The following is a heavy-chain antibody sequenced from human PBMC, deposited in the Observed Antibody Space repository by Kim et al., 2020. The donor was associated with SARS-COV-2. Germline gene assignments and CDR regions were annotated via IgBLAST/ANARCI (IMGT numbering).Heavy chain of an antibody. CDR2: INSNSEGGTT. D-gene: IGHD3-10*01. CDR3: ARGGVGGILDS. V-gene: IGHV3-15*01. CDR1: GFNFNDAW. J-gene: IGHJ4*02. Sequence: GGSLRLSCAASGFNFNDAWMSWVRQAPGKGLEWVGRINSNSEGGTTDYAAPVKGTFTISRDDSKNTLYLQMNSLKIEDTAVYYCARGGVGGILDSWGQGTRVTVSS.